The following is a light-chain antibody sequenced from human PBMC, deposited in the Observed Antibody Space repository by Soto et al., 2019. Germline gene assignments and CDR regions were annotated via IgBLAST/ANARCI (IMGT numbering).Light chain of an antibody. J-gene: IGKJ1*01. Sequence: DIVLIQSPLSLPVTPGEPASISCKSSQSLLHSNGHNYLDWFLQKPGQSPQLLIYLGSNRASVVPDRFSGSGSGTDFTMKISRVEAEDVGVYYCLQILQTWTFGQGTKVEIK. CDR2: LGS. CDR1: QSLLHSNGHNY. CDR3: LQILQTWT. V-gene: IGKV2-28*01.